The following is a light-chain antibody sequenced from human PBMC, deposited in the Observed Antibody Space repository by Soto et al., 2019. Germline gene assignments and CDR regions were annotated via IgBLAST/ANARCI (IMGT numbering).Light chain of an antibody. V-gene: IGKV3-20*01. J-gene: IGKJ1*01. CDR1: QSVSTSF. CDR3: QDFDSPQWT. CDR2: GAF. Sequence: EVVLTQSPGTLSLSPGERATLSCRASQSVSTSFLAWYQQKPGQAPRLLIYGAFSRATGIPDRFSGSGSGTEFTLTINRLEPEDFAVYYCQDFDSPQWTFGQGTKVDIK.